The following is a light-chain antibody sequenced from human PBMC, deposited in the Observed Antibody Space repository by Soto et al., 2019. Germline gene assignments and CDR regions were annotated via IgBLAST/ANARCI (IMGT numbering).Light chain of an antibody. Sequence: EIVLTQSPATLSLSPGERATLSCRASQSVSSYLAWYQQKPCQAARLLIYDAYNRATGIPTRFSGSGSGTDFTLTISSLEPEDFAVYYCQQRSNWPLTFGGGTKVEIK. CDR3: QQRSNWPLT. J-gene: IGKJ4*01. V-gene: IGKV3-11*01. CDR1: QSVSSY. CDR2: DAY.